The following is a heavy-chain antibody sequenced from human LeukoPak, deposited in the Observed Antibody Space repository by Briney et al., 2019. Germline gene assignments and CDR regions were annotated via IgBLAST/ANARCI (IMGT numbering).Heavy chain of an antibody. CDR1: NGSISTYY. V-gene: IGHV4-59*01. Sequence: SETLSLTCIVSNGSISTYYWSWIRQPPGKGLEWIGYIDYSGSANYNPSLKSRVTMSLDTSKNHFSLRLSSVTAADSAVYYCARVSRRHTLDYWGQGTLVTVSS. J-gene: IGHJ4*02. CDR2: IDYSGSA. CDR3: ARVSRRHTLDY.